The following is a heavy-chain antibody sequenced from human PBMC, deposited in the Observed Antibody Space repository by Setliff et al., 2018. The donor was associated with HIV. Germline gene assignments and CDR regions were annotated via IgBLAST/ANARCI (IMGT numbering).Heavy chain of an antibody. V-gene: IGHV4-61*09. Sequence: SETLSLTCSVSGDSISSGSYYWSWIRLPAGKGLEWIGQIHTTGSTNYNPSLKSRVTISMDTSKNQFSLNLNSVTATDTAVYYCARDETPFAFSIHWGQGTLVTVSS. CDR3: ARDETPFAFSIH. CDR2: IHTTGST. D-gene: IGHD3-3*02. CDR1: GDSISSGSYY. J-gene: IGHJ4*02.